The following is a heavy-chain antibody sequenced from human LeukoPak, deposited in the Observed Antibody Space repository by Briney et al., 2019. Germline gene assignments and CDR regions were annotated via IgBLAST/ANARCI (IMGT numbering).Heavy chain of an antibody. J-gene: IGHJ6*03. CDR1: GYNFSGFW. Sequence: GESLKISCKGSGYNFSGFWIGWVRQMPGKGLEWVGVIYPGDSDTRYSPSFQGQVTISADKSISTAYLQWSSLKASDTAMYYCARQQSMVRGVRPYYYYYMDVWGKGTTVTVSS. V-gene: IGHV5-51*01. CDR3: ARQQSMVRGVRPYYYYYMDV. D-gene: IGHD3-10*01. CDR2: IYPGDSDT.